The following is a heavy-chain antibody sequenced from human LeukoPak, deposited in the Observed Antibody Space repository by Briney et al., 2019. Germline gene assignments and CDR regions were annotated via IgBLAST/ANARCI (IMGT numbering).Heavy chain of an antibody. CDR1: GGSISSGGYS. CDR2: MYHSGST. J-gene: IGHJ3*02. CDR3: AREGLEGDDAFDI. Sequence: SQTLSLTCAVSGGSISSGGYSWSWIRQPPGKGLEWIGYMYHSGSTYYNPSLKSRVTISVDRSKNQFSLKLSSVTAADTAVYYCAREGLEGDDAFDIWGQGTMVTVSS. V-gene: IGHV4-30-2*01. D-gene: IGHD2-21*02.